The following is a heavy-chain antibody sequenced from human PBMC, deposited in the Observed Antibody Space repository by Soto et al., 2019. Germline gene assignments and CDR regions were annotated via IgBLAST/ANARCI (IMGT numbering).Heavy chain of an antibody. CDR3: AKEADGSGSLWYFDL. D-gene: IGHD3-10*01. V-gene: IGHV3-23*04. J-gene: IGHJ2*01. CDR2: ISGSGGST. CDR1: GFTVSSSY. Sequence: EVQMVESGGGLIQPGGSLRVSCAASGFTVSSSYMSWVRQAPGKGLEWVSVISGSGGSTYYADSVKGRFTISRDNSKNTLYLQMNSLRAEDTAVYYCAKEADGSGSLWYFDLWGRGTLVTVSS.